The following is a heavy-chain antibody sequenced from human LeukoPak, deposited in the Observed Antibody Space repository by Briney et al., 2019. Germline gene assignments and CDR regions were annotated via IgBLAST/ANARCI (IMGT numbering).Heavy chain of an antibody. J-gene: IGHJ4*02. D-gene: IGHD3-10*01. CDR3: AKGFIGYGSGSYYIDSYFDY. Sequence: GGSLRLSCAASGFTFSSYAMSWVRQAPGKGLEWVSGISGSGGSTYYADSVKGRFTISRDNSKNTLYLQMNSLRAEDTAVYYCAKGFIGYGSGSYYIDSYFDYWGQGTLVTVSS. CDR2: ISGSGGST. CDR1: GFTFSSYA. V-gene: IGHV3-23*01.